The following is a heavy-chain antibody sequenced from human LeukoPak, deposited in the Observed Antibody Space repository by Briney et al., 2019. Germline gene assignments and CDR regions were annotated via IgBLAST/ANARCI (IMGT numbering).Heavy chain of an antibody. J-gene: IGHJ4*02. CDR1: GGSISSSTYY. CDR3: ARVSVTTLLFDN. V-gene: IGHV4-39*07. CDR2: IFYSEST. Sequence: SETLSLTCTVSGGSISSSTYYWGWIRQPPEKGLEWIGSIFYSESTSYNPSLKSRLTISINTSKNQFSLKLTSVTAADTAVYYCARVSVTTLLFDNWGQGALVTVSS. D-gene: IGHD4-17*01.